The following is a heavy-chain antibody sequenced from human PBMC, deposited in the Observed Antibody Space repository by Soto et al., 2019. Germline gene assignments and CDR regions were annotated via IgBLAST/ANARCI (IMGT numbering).Heavy chain of an antibody. J-gene: IGHJ6*02. V-gene: IGHV1-58*01. D-gene: IGHD3-10*01. CDR1: GFTFTSSA. Sequence: SVKVSCKASGFTFTSSAVQWVRQARGQRLEGIGWIVVGSGNTNYAQKFQERVTITRDMSTSTAYMELSSLRSEDTAVYYCAAEGRIRITMVRGALGGMDVWGQGTTVTVSS. CDR3: AAEGRIRITMVRGALGGMDV. CDR2: IVVGSGNT.